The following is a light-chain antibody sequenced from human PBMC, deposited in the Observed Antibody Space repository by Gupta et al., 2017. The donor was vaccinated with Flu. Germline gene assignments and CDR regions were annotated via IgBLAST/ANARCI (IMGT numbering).Light chain of an antibody. CDR2: AAS. J-gene: IGKJ5*01. CDR3: QQLNSYPIT. CDR1: QGISSY. Sequence: DIQLTQSPSFLSASVGDRVTITCRASQGISSYLDWYQQKPGKAPKLLIYAASTLQSGVPSRFSGSGSVTEFTLTISSLQPEDFATYYCQQLNSYPITFGQGTQLEIK. V-gene: IGKV1-9*01.